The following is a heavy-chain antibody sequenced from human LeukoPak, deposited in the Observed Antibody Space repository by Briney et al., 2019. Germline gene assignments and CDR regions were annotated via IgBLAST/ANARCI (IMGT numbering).Heavy chain of an antibody. J-gene: IGHJ6*02. D-gene: IGHD3-22*01. CDR3: ARGGSSYYYDGDV. V-gene: IGHV4-39*07. Sequence: SETLSLTCTVSGGSISSSSYYWGWIRQPPGKGLEWIGSIYHSGSTYYNPSLKSRVTISVDTSKNQFSLKLSSVTAADTAVYYCARGGSSYYYDGDVWGQGTTVTVSS. CDR2: IYHSGST. CDR1: GGSISSSSYY.